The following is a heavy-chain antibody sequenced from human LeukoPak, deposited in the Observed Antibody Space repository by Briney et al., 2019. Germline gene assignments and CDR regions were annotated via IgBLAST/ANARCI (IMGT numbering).Heavy chain of an antibody. CDR2: ISWNSGSI. Sequence: GGSLRLSCAVSGFTFDDYGMHWVRHAPGKGLEWVSGISWNSGSIGYADSVKGRFTISRDNAKNSLYLQMNSLRAEDMALYYCAKSDSSGRGYFDYWGQGTLVTVSS. CDR1: GFTFDDYG. V-gene: IGHV3-9*03. CDR3: AKSDSSGRGYFDY. D-gene: IGHD3-22*01. J-gene: IGHJ4*02.